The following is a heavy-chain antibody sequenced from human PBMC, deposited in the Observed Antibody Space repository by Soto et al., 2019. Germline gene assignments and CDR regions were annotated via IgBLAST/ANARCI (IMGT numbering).Heavy chain of an antibody. CDR3: TTDQVAVADHGGVYYYYYMDV. CDR1: GFTFSNAW. CDR2: IKSKTDGGTT. D-gene: IGHD6-19*01. Sequence: GGSLRLSCAASGFTFSNAWMSWVRQAPGKGLEWVGRIKSKTDGGTTDYAAPVKGRFTISRDDSKNTLYLQMNSLKTEDTAVYYCTTDQVAVADHGGVYYYYYMDVWGKGTTVTVSS. J-gene: IGHJ6*03. V-gene: IGHV3-15*01.